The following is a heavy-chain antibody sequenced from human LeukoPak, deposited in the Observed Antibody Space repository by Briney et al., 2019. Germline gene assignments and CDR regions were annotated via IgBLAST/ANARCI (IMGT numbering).Heavy chain of an antibody. CDR2: ISGSRGTI. J-gene: IGHJ6*03. Sequence: GGSLRLSCAASGFTFSSYSMNWVRKAPGKGLEWVYKISGSRGTIYYADSVKGRFTISRDNAKNSLYLQMNSLRAEDTAVYYCARDGFGGYSYGSSLYYYYYYYMDVWGKGTTVTVSS. CDR1: GFTFSSYS. D-gene: IGHD5-18*01. V-gene: IGHV3-48*04. CDR3: ARDGFGGYSYGSSLYYYYYYYMDV.